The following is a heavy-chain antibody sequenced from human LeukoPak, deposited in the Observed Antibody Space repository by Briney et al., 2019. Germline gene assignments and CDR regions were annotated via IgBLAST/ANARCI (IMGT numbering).Heavy chain of an antibody. CDR1: GGSISSYY. V-gene: IGHV4-59*01. J-gene: IGHJ5*02. D-gene: IGHD2-2*01. CDR2: IYYSGTT. Sequence: SETLSLTCSVSGGSISSYYWSWIRQPPGRGLEWVGYIYYSGTTNYNPSLESRVTISVATSKNQFSLKLSSVTAADTAVYYCARTLGYCSSTSCYPWFDPWGQGTLVTVSS. CDR3: ARTLGYCSSTSCYPWFDP.